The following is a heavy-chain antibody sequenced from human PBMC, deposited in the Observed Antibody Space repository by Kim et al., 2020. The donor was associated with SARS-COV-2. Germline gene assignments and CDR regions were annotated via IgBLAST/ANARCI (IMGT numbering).Heavy chain of an antibody. CDR3: ARGGGSYYSV. Sequence: RHKNYVESVKGRFTTSRESTERSLSLQMNSLRVEDTAVYYCARGGGSYYSVWGRGTLVTVSS. CDR2: RHK. V-gene: IGHV3-7*01. D-gene: IGHD1-26*01. J-gene: IGHJ4*02.